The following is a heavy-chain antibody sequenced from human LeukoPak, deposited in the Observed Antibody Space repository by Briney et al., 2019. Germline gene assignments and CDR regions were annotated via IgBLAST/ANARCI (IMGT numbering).Heavy chain of an antibody. CDR2: INHSGST. CDR1: GGSFSGYY. D-gene: IGHD3-10*01. V-gene: IGHV4-34*01. CDR3: ARVGRMVRGVRALYYFDY. J-gene: IGHJ4*02. Sequence: SETLSLTCAVYGGSFSGYYWSWIRQPPGKGLEWFGEINHSGSTNYNPSLKSRVTISVDTSKNQFSLKLSSVTAADTAVYYCARVGRMVRGVRALYYFDYWGQGTLVTVSS.